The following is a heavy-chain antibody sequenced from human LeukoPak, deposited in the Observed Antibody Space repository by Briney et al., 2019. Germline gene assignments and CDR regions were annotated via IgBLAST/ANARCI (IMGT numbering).Heavy chain of an antibody. CDR2: IKQDGSDK. D-gene: IGHD3-22*01. CDR3: ARGPIVGEDYFDY. J-gene: IGHJ4*02. Sequence: GGSLRLSCAASGFTFSSYWMSWVRQAPGKGLEWVANIKQDGSDKYYVDSVKGRFTIPRDNAKNSLYLQMNSLRAEDTAVYYCARGPIVGEDYFDYWGQGTLVTVSS. V-gene: IGHV3-7*01. CDR1: GFTFSSYW.